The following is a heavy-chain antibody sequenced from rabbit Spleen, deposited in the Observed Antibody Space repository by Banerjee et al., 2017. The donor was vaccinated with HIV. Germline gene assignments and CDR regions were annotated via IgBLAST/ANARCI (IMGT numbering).Heavy chain of an antibody. CDR2: IYTGSGRI. D-gene: IGHD8-1*01. CDR3: AREPGNSYRNL. J-gene: IGHJ4*01. CDR1: GFDFNNYY. V-gene: IGHV1S45*01. Sequence: QEQLVESGGDLVKPEGSLTLTCTASGFDFNNYYMCWVRQAPGKGLEWIGCIYTGSGRIDSASWVNGRFTISKTSSTTVTLQMTSLTAADTATYFCAREPGNSYRNLWGQGTLVTVS.